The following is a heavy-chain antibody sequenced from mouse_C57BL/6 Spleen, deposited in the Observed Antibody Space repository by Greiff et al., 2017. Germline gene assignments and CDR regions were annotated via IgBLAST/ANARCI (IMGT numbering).Heavy chain of an antibody. V-gene: IGHV1-80*01. Sequence: VKVVESGAELVKPGASVKISCKASGYAFSSYWMNWVKQRPGKGLEGIGQIYPGDGDTNYNGKFKGKATLTADKSSSTAYMHLSSLTSEDSAVYFCARGGNYGAMDYWGQGTSVTVSS. CDR1: GYAFSSYW. CDR3: ARGGNYGAMDY. CDR2: IYPGDGDT. D-gene: IGHD2-1*01. J-gene: IGHJ4*01.